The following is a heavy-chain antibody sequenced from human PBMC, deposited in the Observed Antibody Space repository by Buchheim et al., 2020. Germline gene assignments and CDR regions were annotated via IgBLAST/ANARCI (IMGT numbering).Heavy chain of an antibody. CDR2: IYYSGST. V-gene: IGHV4-59*01. CDR1: GGSISSYY. CDR3: ASYYYDSSGLNWFDP. Sequence: QVQLQESGPGLVKPSETLSLTCTVSGGSISSYYWSWIRQPPGKGLEWIGYIYYSGSTNYNPSLKSRVTISVDTSKNQLSLKLSSVTAADTAVYYCASYYYDSSGLNWFDPWGQGTL. D-gene: IGHD3-22*01. J-gene: IGHJ5*02.